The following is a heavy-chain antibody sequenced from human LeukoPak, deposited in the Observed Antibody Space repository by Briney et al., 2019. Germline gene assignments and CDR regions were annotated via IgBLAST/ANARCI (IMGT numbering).Heavy chain of an antibody. CDR1: GFPFRDYY. CDR2: ISRSGDTL. V-gene: IGHV3-11*01. D-gene: IGHD4-17*01. CDR3: ARDLANDYGDYVGHDAFDI. Sequence: KPGGSLRLSCAASGFPFRDYYMNWIRQAPGKGLEWISYISRSGDTLYYADSVEGRFTISRDNAKNSLFLQMNSLRADDTAVYYCARDLANDYGDYVGHDAFDIWGQGTMVTVSS. J-gene: IGHJ3*02.